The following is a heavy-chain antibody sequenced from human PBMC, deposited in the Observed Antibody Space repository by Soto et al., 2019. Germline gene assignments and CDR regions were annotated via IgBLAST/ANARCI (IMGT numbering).Heavy chain of an antibody. D-gene: IGHD4-17*01. V-gene: IGHV1-18*04. CDR2: ISGHSGNT. CDR1: GYTFTSHN. Sequence: QVQLVQSGAEVKKPGASVKVSCKTSGYTFTSHNINWVRQVPGQGLEWLGWISGHSGNTKYMEKVQDRITLSTDTSTKTGYMELWTLTPADTAVYFCARDYGATSPDYFDYWGQGTLVTVSS. CDR3: ARDYGATSPDYFDY. J-gene: IGHJ4*02.